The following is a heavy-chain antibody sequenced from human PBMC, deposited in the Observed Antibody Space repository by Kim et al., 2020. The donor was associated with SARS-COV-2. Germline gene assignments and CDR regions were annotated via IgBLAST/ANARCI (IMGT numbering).Heavy chain of an antibody. J-gene: IGHJ4*02. D-gene: IGHD2-2*01. CDR3: ARRMCDSPSCFNDF. V-gene: IGHV3-7*01. CDR1: GFTFSNYW. CDR2: IKQDGSEK. Sequence: GGSLRLSCAASGFTFSNYWMNWVRQAPGKGLEWVARIKQDGSEKDYVGSVKGRFTISRDNAKNSLYLQMNSLRVDDTAVYYCARRMCDSPSCFNDFWGQGILVTVSS.